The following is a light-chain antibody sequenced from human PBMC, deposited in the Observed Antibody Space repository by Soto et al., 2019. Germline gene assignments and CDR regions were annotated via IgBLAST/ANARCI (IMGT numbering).Light chain of an antibody. CDR2: GAS. V-gene: IGKV1-39*01. CDR3: QQSYSTPET. J-gene: IGKJ5*01. CDR1: RPINTF. Sequence: DIPMTQSPSSLPASTGDRVTITCRASRPINTFLNWYQQKPGKAPNLLIYGASTLQTGVPSRFSGSGSGTDFTLTISCLQREDFATYYCQQSYSTPETFGQGTRLEIK.